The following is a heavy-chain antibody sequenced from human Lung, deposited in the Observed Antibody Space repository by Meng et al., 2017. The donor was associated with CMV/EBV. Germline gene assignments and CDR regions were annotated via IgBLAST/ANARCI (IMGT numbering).Heavy chain of an antibody. J-gene: IGHJ6*02. CDR1: GYTFTGYY. V-gene: IGHV1-2*02. Sequence: ASXXVSXKASGYTFTGYYMHWVRQAPGQGLEWMGWINPNSGGTNYAQKFQGRVTMTRDTSISTAYMELNRVKSDDTAVYYCARDGLGLTQQLVPYGMDVWXQGTTVTVSS. D-gene: IGHD6-13*01. CDR3: ARDGLGLTQQLVPYGMDV. CDR2: INPNSGGT.